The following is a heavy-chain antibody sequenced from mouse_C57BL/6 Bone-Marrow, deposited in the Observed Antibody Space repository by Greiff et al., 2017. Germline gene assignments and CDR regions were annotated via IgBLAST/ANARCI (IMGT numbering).Heavy chain of an antibody. J-gene: IGHJ2*01. CDR2: ISYDGSN. CDR3: ARRGVYYGNYADY. CDR1: GYSITSGYY. V-gene: IGHV3-6*01. Sequence: EVQLVESGPGLVKPSQSLSLTCSVTGYSITSGYYWNWIRQFPGNKLEWMGYISYDGSNNYNPSLKNRISITRDTSKNQFFLKLNSVTTEDTATYYCARRGVYYGNYADYWGQGTTLTVSS. D-gene: IGHD2-1*01.